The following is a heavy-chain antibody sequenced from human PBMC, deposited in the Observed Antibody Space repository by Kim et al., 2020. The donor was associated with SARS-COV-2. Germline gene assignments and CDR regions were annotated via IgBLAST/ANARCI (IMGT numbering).Heavy chain of an antibody. J-gene: IGHJ5*02. Sequence: SYAQKFQGRVTMTRDTSTSTVYMELSSLTSEDTAVYYCARGAGSGTYYSPWGQGTLVTVS. D-gene: IGHD3-10*01. V-gene: IGHV1-46*01. CDR3: ARGAGSGTYYSP.